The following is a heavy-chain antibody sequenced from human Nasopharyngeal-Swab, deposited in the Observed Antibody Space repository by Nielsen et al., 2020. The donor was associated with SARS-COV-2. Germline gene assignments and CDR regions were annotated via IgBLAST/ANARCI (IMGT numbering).Heavy chain of an antibody. V-gene: IGHV3-30-3*01. D-gene: IGHD6-19*01. J-gene: IGHJ4*02. Sequence: GGSLRLSCAASGFIFRTSAMHWLRQAPGKGLEWVAMTLYDGSITYYIDSVKGRFTISRDNSKKTLSLQMNSLRIEDTAVYYCARDSENDGWFPYSWGQGTLVTVSS. CDR1: GFIFRTSA. CDR2: TLYDGSIT. CDR3: ARDSENDGWFPYS.